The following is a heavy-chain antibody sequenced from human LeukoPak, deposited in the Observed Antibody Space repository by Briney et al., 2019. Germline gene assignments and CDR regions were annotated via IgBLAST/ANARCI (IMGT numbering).Heavy chain of an antibody. CDR2: ISGSGAST. Sequence: GGSLRLSCLTSGFTLSTNAMSWVRQAPGKGLEWISGISGSGASTYYADSVKGRFTISRDKSKNTLYLQMNSLRAEDTAVYYCARLPTFYYDSSHYHYDYWGQGTLVTVSS. D-gene: IGHD3-22*01. V-gene: IGHV3-23*01. CDR3: ARLPTFYYDSSHYHYDY. CDR1: GFTLSTNA. J-gene: IGHJ4*02.